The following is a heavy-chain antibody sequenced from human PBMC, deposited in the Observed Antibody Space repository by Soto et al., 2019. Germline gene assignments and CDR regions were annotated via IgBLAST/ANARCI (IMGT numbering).Heavy chain of an antibody. V-gene: IGHV4-31*02. Sequence: PSETLSLTCTVSGGSISSGGYYWSWIRQHPGKGLEWIGYIYHSGTTYYKSSLKSRLTISVDTSKNQFSLKLSSVTAADTAVYFWAASYYAILTGHFAFEIWGHGTMVTVSS. CDR1: GGSISSGGYY. CDR3: AASYYAILTGHFAFEI. D-gene: IGHD3-9*01. J-gene: IGHJ3*02. CDR2: IYHSGTT.